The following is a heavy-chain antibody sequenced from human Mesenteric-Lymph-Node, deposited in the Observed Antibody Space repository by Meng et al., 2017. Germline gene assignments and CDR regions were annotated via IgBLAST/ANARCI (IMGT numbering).Heavy chain of an antibody. Sequence: GESLKISCAASGFTFSDYYMSWIRQAPGKGLEWVSYISSSGSTIYYADSVKGRFTISRDNAKNSLYLQMNSLRAEDTAVYYCVVRLEIDNDAFDIWGQGTMVTVS. D-gene: IGHD2-21*01. CDR2: ISSSGSTI. CDR3: VVRLEIDNDAFDI. V-gene: IGHV3-11*04. J-gene: IGHJ3*02. CDR1: GFTFSDYY.